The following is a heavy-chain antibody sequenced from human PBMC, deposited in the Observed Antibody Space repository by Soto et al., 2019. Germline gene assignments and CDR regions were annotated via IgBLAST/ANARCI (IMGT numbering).Heavy chain of an antibody. V-gene: IGHV4-34*01. CDR1: GGSFSGYY. Sequence: SETLSLTCAVYGGSFSGYYWSWIRQPPGKGLEWIGEINHSGSTNYNPSLKSRVTISVDTSKNQFSLKLSSVTAADTAVYYCARGKLGAAGNWFDPWGQGTLVTVSS. CDR2: INHSGST. J-gene: IGHJ5*02. CDR3: ARGKLGAAGNWFDP. D-gene: IGHD6-13*01.